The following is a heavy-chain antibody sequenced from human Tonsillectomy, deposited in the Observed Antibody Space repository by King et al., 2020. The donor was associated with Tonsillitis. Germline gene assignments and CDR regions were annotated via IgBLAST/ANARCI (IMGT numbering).Heavy chain of an antibody. V-gene: IGHV3-23*04. CDR3: AKQGSAVIPLGSSSGDMVAG. D-gene: IGHD6-6*01. J-gene: IGHJ4*02. Sequence: VQLVESGGGLVQPGGSLRLSCAASEFPFGSYAMTWVRQAPGKGLDWVSTISGSGSNTYYADSVKGRFTISRDNSKNTLYIQMNSLRAEDSAIYYCAKQGSAVIPLGSSSGDMVAGWGQGTLVTASS. CDR2: ISGSGSNT. CDR1: EFPFGSYA.